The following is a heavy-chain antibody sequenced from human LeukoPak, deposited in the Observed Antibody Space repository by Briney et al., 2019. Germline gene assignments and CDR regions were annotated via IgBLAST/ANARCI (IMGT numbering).Heavy chain of an antibody. CDR2: IQNSGST. Sequence: SETLSLTCTVSGGSISSGGYYWSWIRQHPGKGLEWIGYIQNSGSTYYNPSLKSRVTISVDTSKNHFSLKLSSVTAADTAVYYCARLVAVAGVFDYWGQGTLVTVSS. CDR1: GGSISSGGYY. J-gene: IGHJ4*02. D-gene: IGHD6-19*01. CDR3: ARLVAVAGVFDY. V-gene: IGHV4-31*03.